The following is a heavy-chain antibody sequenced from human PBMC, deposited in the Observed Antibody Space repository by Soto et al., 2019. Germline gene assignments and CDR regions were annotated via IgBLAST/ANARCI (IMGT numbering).Heavy chain of an antibody. D-gene: IGHD4-17*01. CDR1: GFTFNTYS. CDR2: IWYYGTQK. CDR3: ARAGGTTVTGLWHFDS. Sequence: GGSLRLSCEASGFTFNTYSMHWVRQPPGKGLEWLAAIWYYGTQKHYADSVKGRFIICRDNSKKTLYLEMNSLRAEDTAVYYCARAGGTTVTGLWHFDSWGQGTLVTVSS. J-gene: IGHJ4*02. V-gene: IGHV3-33*01.